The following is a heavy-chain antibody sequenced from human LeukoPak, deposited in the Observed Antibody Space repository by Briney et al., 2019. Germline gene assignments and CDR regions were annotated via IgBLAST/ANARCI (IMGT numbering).Heavy chain of an antibody. V-gene: IGHV3-21*01. CDR1: GFTFDDYG. CDR3: AKDRGEVPTPSTRGQDY. D-gene: IGHD2-2*01. CDR2: IDSTSRHI. Sequence: KTGGSLRLSCAASGFTFDDYGMNWARQAPGKGLEWLSSIDSTSRHIVYADSVRGRFTISRDNAKNALYLQMDSLGIDDTAVYYCAKDRGEVPTPSTRGQDYWGQGTLVTVSS. J-gene: IGHJ4*02.